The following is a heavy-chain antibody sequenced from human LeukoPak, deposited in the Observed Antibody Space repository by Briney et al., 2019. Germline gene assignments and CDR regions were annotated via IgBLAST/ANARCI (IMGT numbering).Heavy chain of an antibody. D-gene: IGHD2-2*01. CDR1: GFTFSSYE. CDR3: AKPSNQLKAFDY. J-gene: IGHJ4*02. CDR2: ISSSGSTI. V-gene: IGHV3-48*03. Sequence: GGSLRLSCAASGFTFSSYEMNWVRQAPGKGLEWVSYISSSGSTIYYADSVKGRFTISRDNSKNTLYLQMNSLRAEDTAVYYCAKPSNQLKAFDYWGQGTLVTVSS.